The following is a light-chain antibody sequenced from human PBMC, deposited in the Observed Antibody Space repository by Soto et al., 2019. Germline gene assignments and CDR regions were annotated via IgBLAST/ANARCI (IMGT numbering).Light chain of an antibody. CDR2: DVS. J-gene: IGKJ4*01. Sequence: EVVMTQSPATLSVSPGERATLSCRASQSVINNLLAWYQQKPGQAPRLLIYDVSPRATGIPARFSGSGSGTGFTLTISSRQSEDFAVYYCQQYFSWPLTFGGGTKVEIK. V-gene: IGKV3-15*01. CDR1: QSVINN. CDR3: QQYFSWPLT.